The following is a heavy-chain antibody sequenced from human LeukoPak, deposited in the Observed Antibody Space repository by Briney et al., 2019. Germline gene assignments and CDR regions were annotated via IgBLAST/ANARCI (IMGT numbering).Heavy chain of an antibody. Sequence: SETLSLTCTVSGGSISNYYWSRIRQPPGKGLEWIGYIYYSGGTNYNPSLKSRVTISLDTSKNQFSLKLNSVTAADTAIYYCARTEWLRAFDYWGQGALVTVSS. V-gene: IGHV4-59*08. CDR2: IYYSGGT. J-gene: IGHJ4*02. D-gene: IGHD5-12*01. CDR3: ARTEWLRAFDY. CDR1: GGSISNYY.